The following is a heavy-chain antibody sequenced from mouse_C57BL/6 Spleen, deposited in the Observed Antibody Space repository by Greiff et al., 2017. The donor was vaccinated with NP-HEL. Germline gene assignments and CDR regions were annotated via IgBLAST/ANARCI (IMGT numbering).Heavy chain of an antibody. J-gene: IGHJ3*01. D-gene: IGHD1-1*01. CDR2: ISDGGSYT. CDR1: GFTFSSYA. CDR3: ARVGYYGSSPAWFAY. Sequence: EVHLVESGGGLVKPGGSLKLSCAASGFTFSSYAMSWVRQTPEKRLEWVATISDGGSYTYYPDNVKGRFTISRDNAKNNLYLQMSHLKSEDTAMYYCARVGYYGSSPAWFAYWGQGTLVTVSA. V-gene: IGHV5-4*01.